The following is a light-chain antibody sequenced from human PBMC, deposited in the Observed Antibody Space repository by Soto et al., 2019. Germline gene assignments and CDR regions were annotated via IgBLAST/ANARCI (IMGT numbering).Light chain of an antibody. CDR3: CSYAGRRTFVCV. CDR1: SSDVGSYNR. J-gene: IGLJ1*01. Sequence: QSALTQPASVSGSPGPSITSSCTGTSSDVGSYNRVSWYQQHPGKAPKLMSYEGSKRPSGVSNRFSGSKSGNTASLTISGLQAEDEADYYCCSYAGRRTFVCVCGTGTKLTVL. V-gene: IGLV2-23*03. CDR2: EGS.